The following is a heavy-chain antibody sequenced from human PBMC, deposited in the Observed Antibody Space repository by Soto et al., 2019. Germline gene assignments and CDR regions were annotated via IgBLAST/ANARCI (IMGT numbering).Heavy chain of an antibody. Sequence: SETLSLTCTVSGGSISSYYWSWIRQPPGKGLEWIGYIYYSGSTNYNPSLKSRVTISVDTSKNQFSLKLSSVTAADTAVYYCATGAITGTISHYYYYGMDVWGQGTTVTVSS. CDR1: GGSISSYY. CDR2: IYYSGST. D-gene: IGHD1-7*01. V-gene: IGHV4-59*01. J-gene: IGHJ6*02. CDR3: ATGAITGTISHYYYYGMDV.